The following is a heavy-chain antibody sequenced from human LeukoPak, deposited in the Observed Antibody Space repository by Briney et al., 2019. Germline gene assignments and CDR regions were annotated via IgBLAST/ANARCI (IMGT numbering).Heavy chain of an antibody. CDR3: ASNSRINLHFDS. J-gene: IGHJ4*02. D-gene: IGHD3-10*01. CDR2: MNPNSGNT. V-gene: IGHV1-8*01. CDR1: GYTFTSYD. Sequence: ASVKVSCTSSGYTFTSYDINWVRQATGQGLEWMGWMNPNSGNTGYEQKFQGRVIMTRNTFISTAYMELSSLRSEDTAVYYCASNSRINLHFDSWGQGTLVTVSS.